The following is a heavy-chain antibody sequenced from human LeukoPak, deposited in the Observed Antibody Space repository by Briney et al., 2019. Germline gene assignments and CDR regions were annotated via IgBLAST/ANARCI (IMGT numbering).Heavy chain of an antibody. CDR3: AGASDYYGSGSYDNY. J-gene: IGHJ4*02. CDR2: IYSGGST. V-gene: IGHV3-53*01. D-gene: IGHD3-10*01. Sequence: GGSLRLSCAGSGFTFSSNYMSWVRQAPGKGLEWVSVIYSGGSTHYADSVKGRFTISRDNSRNTLYLQMNSLRAEDTAVYYCAGASDYYGSGSYDNYWGQGTLVTVSS. CDR1: GFTFSSNY.